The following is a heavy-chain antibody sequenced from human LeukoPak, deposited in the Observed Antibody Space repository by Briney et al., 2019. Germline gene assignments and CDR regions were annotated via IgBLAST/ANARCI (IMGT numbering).Heavy chain of an antibody. Sequence: GGSLRLSCAGSGFIFSSYWMSWVRQAPGKGPEWVANIKQDGSEKFYVDSVKGRFTISRDNAKNSLYLQMNSLRAEDTAVYYCARDLPDYWGQGTLVTVSS. CDR1: GFIFSSYW. J-gene: IGHJ4*02. CDR3: ARDLPDY. V-gene: IGHV3-7*01. CDR2: IKQDGSEK.